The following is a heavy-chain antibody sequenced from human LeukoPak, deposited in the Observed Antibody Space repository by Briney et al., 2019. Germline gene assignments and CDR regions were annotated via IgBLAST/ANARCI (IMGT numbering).Heavy chain of an antibody. CDR2: IIHSGGT. CDR1: GGSFSGYF. V-gene: IGHV4-34*01. Sequence: SETLSLTCTVFGGSFSGYFWSWIRRPPGKGLEWIGEIIHSGGTNYNPSLKSRVTISVDTSKNHFSLNLSSVTAADTAVYYCARGQFSYGSGNNWFDPWGQGTLVTVSS. CDR3: ARGQFSYGSGNNWFDP. J-gene: IGHJ5*02. D-gene: IGHD3-10*01.